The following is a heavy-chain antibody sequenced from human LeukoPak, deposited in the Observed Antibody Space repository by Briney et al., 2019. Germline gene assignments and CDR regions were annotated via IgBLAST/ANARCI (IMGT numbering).Heavy chain of an antibody. V-gene: IGHV3-9*01. CDR2: ISWNSGSI. CDR1: GFTFDDYA. J-gene: IGHJ4*02. Sequence: SLRLSCAASGFTFDDYAMHWVRQAPGKGLEWVSGISWNSGSIGYADSVKGRFTIFRDNAKNSLYLQMNSLRAEDTALYYCAKDISGGSDLLTIFGVVTATLFDYWGQGTLVTVSS. D-gene: IGHD3-3*01. CDR3: AKDISGGSDLLTIFGVVTATLFDY.